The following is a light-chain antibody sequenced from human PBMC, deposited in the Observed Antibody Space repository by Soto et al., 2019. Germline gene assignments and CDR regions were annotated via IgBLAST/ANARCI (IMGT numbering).Light chain of an antibody. CDR1: QSISNY. Sequence: DIPMTQSPSTLSASVGDRVTITCRASQSISNYLAWYQQKPGKAPKLLIYDASNLESGVPSRFSGSGSGTEFTLTITSLQPDDFATYYCQQYSSHWVTFGPGTKVEIK. CDR3: QQYSSHWVT. J-gene: IGKJ1*01. V-gene: IGKV1-5*01. CDR2: DAS.